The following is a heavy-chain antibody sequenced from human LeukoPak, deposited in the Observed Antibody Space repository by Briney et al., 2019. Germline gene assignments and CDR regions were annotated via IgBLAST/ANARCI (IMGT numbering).Heavy chain of an antibody. D-gene: IGHD3-16*01. J-gene: IGHJ4*02. CDR2: IRRRAYGGAA. Sequence: GGSLRLSCTTSGFAFDDFAMSWVRQPAGKGLEWVGFIRRRAYGGAAEYAASVKGRFIISRDDSKGIAYLQMNSLKTEDTAVYYCARDIRGNYFDSWGQGTLVTVSS. CDR3: ARDIRGNYFDS. V-gene: IGHV3-49*04. CDR1: GFAFDDFA.